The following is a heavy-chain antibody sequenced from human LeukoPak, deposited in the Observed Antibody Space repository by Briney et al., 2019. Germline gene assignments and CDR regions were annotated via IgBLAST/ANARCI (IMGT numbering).Heavy chain of an antibody. D-gene: IGHD3-22*01. CDR2: IWYDGSSK. Sequence: GGSLRLSCAASGFTFSSYGMHWVRQAPGKGLEWVAVIWYDGSSKYYADSVKDRFTIARDNSKSTLYLQMNSLRAEDTAVYYCASGVYDSSGSYFDYWGQGTLVTVSS. CDR3: ASGVYDSSGSYFDY. CDR1: GFTFSSYG. V-gene: IGHV3-33*01. J-gene: IGHJ4*02.